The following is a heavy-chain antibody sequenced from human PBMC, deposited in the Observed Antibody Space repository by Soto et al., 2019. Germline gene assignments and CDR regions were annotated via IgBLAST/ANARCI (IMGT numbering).Heavy chain of an antibody. Sequence: EVQLVESGGGLVQPGGSLRLSCAASGFTFNSYWMHWVRQAPGKGLVWVSRINGDGSSTNYADSVKGRFTVSRDNAKNTVYLQMNSLRGEDTAVYYCAREARGLYYMDVWGKGTTVTVSS. CDR2: INGDGSST. J-gene: IGHJ6*03. V-gene: IGHV3-74*01. CDR3: AREARGLYYMDV. CDR1: GFTFNSYW.